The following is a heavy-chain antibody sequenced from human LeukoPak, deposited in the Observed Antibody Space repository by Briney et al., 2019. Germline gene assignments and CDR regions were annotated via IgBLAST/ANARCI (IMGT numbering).Heavy chain of an antibody. CDR1: GISLTNYA. D-gene: IGHD3-10*01. CDR3: AKRGVVIRGILVIGYHQEAYHYDF. Sequence: PGGSLRLSCVVSGISLTNYAMTWVRQAPGKGLEWVSYISKRGGGTTYADSVKGRFTISRDTSLNTLYLQMNNLRAEDTAVYFCAKRGVVIRGILVIGYHQEAYHYDFWGQGVLVTVSS. J-gene: IGHJ4*02. V-gene: IGHV3-23*01. CDR2: ISKRGGGT.